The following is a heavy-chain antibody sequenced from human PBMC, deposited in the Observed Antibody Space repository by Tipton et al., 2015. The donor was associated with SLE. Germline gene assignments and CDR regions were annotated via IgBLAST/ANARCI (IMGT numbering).Heavy chain of an antibody. V-gene: IGHV4-59*01. CDR2: IYYSGNT. CDR3: ARVGFCSGYSIDYFDY. D-gene: IGHD3-3*01. CDR1: GGSITSSY. J-gene: IGHJ4*02. Sequence: TLSLTCAVSGGSITSSYWSWIRQPPGKGLEWIGYIYYSGNTKYNPSLKSRVTISVDTSKNQFSLKLSSVTAADTAVYYCARVGFCSGYSIDYFDYCGQGNPFTVYS.